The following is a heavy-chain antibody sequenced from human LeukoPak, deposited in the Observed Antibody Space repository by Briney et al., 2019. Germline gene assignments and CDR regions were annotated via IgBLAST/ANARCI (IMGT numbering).Heavy chain of an antibody. CDR1: GFTFSSFS. Sequence: GGSLRLSCAASGFTFSSFSMNWVRQAPGKGLEWVSSISSGGDYKHYADSVKGRFTISRDNAKNSLYLQMNSLRAEDTAVYYCAELGITMIGGVWGKGTTVTISS. V-gene: IGHV3-21*01. CDR3: AELGITMIGGV. D-gene: IGHD3-10*02. CDR2: ISSGGDYK. J-gene: IGHJ6*04.